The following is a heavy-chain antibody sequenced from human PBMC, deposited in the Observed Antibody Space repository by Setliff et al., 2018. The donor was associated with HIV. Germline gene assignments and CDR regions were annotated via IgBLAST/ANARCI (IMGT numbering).Heavy chain of an antibody. V-gene: IGHV3-23*01. Sequence: GESLRLSCAASGFTFNTYAMTWVRQAPGKGLDWVSSIITNGGTTFYADSVKGRFTISRDDSNNMLFLEMNSLRAEDTALYYCTRDLTLYKLWGQGTLVTVSS. J-gene: IGHJ4*01. CDR3: TRDLTLYKL. CDR2: IITNGGTT. D-gene: IGHD1-1*01. CDR1: GFTFNTYA.